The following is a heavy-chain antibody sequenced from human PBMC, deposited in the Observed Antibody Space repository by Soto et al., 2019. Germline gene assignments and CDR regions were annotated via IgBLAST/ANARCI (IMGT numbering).Heavy chain of an antibody. J-gene: IGHJ6*02. CDR2: INPNSGGT. D-gene: IGHD6-13*01. CDR3: AIPKGSPNYYYGMDV. CDR1: GYTFTGYY. V-gene: IGHV1-2*02. Sequence: QVQLVQSGAEVKKPGASVKVSCKASGYTFTGYYMHWVRQAPGQGLEWMGWINPNSGGTNYAQKFQGRVTMTRDTSISTAYMELSRLRSDDTAVYYCAIPKGSPNYYYGMDVWGQGTTVTVSS.